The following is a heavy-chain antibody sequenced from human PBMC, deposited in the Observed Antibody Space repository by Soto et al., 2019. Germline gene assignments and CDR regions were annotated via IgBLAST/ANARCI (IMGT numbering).Heavy chain of an antibody. J-gene: IGHJ6*02. V-gene: IGHV4-39*01. Sequence: SETLSLTCTVSGGSISSSSYYWGWIRQPPGKGLEWIGSIYYSGSTYYNPSLKSRVTISVDTSKNQFSLKLSSVTAADTAVYYCARHLSYYYGMDVWGQGTTVTVSS. CDR2: IYYSGST. CDR1: GGSISSSSYY. CDR3: ARHLSYYYGMDV.